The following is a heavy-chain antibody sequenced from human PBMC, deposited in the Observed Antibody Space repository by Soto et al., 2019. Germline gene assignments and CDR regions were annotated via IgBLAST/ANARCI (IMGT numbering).Heavy chain of an antibody. CDR2: IYPGDSET. J-gene: IGHJ4*02. CDR1: GCTFVSNW. V-gene: IGHV5-51*01. Sequence: GSLKISCSASGCTFVSNWIGRLVKMNWKGLEWMGIIYPGDSETRYSPSFQGRVTISTDRSFNTAYLQWTSLQASDTAMYYCARLMHHWGEPHYFDFWGQGPMVTVSS. CDR3: ARLMHHWGEPHYFDF. D-gene: IGHD3-16*01.